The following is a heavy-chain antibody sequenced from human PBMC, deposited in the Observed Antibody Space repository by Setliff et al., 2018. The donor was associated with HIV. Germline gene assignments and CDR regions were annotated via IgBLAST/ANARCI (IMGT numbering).Heavy chain of an antibody. CDR1: GGNFSRYG. D-gene: IGHD3-22*01. CDR3: VRGVTRDISGYYRDEYFQH. V-gene: IGHV1-69*13. Sequence: ASVKVSCKASGGNFSRYGISWVRQAPGQGLEWMGGIIPIFRTANYAQKFQGRVTITADESTSTAYMELSSLRSEDTAVYYCVRGVTRDISGYYRDEYFQHWGQGTPVTSPQ. CDR2: IIPIFRTA. J-gene: IGHJ1*01.